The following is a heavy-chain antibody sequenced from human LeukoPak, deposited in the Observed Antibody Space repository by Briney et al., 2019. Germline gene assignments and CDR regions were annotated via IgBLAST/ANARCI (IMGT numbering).Heavy chain of an antibody. CDR1: GITFSRCR. CDR2: ISDDGSNK. J-gene: IGHJ6*02. V-gene: IGHV3-30*18. CDR3: AKDRSTYYYYFYGMDV. Sequence: GGTLRLSCAASGITFSRCRMHWVRQAPGKGLEWVAVISDDGSNKYNADSVKGRFTISRDNSKDTLYLQMNSLRDEDTAVYYCAKDRSTYYYYFYGMDVWGQGPTVTVSS.